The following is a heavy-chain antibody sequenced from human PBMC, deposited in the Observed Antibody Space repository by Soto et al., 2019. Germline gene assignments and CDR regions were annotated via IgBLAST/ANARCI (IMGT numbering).Heavy chain of an antibody. CDR1: GLTFSTYA. V-gene: IGHV3-23*01. Sequence: EVHLLESGGDLVQPGGSLRLSCTASGLTFSTYAMSWVRQAPGKGLEWVSAIGGSGTGGRTYYADSVKGRFTISRDNSKNTVYLQLNSLRADVTAVYYCANSPGGLDGYNSDYYGMDVWGQGTTVTVSS. J-gene: IGHJ6*02. D-gene: IGHD5-12*01. CDR2: IGGSGTGGRT. CDR3: ANSPGGLDGYNSDYYGMDV.